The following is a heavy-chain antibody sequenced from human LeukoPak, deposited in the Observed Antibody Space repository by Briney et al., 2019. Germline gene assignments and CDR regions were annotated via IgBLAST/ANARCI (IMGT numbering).Heavy chain of an antibody. V-gene: IGHV4-31*03. D-gene: IGHD2-15*01. J-gene: IGHJ2*01. CDR3: ARDSACSGGSCYFDL. CDR1: GGSISSGGYY. CDR2: IYYSGST. Sequence: SETLSLTCTVSGGSISSGGYYWSWIRQHPGKGLEWIGYIYYSGSTYYNPSLKSRVTISVDTSKNQFSLKLSSVTAADTAVYYCARDSACSGGSCYFDLWGRGTLVTVSS.